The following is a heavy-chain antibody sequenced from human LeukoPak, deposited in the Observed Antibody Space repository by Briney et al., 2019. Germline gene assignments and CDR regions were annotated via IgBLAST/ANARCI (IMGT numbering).Heavy chain of an antibody. D-gene: IGHD3-22*01. CDR2: IYYSGRT. CDR3: ARRRYYDGSGYLE. Sequence: SETLSLTCSVSGDSVSRSDSYWDWIRQPPGKGLEWIGTIYYSGRTYYSPSLKSRVTMSVDTSDNQFSLNLRSVTAADTAVYYCARRRYYDGSGYLEWGQGTLLSVSS. J-gene: IGHJ1*01. CDR1: GDSVSRSDSY. V-gene: IGHV4-39*01.